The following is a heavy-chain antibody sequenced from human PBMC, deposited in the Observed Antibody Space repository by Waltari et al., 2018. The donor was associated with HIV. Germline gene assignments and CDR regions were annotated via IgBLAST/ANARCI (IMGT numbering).Heavy chain of an antibody. CDR1: GFTFSNAW. V-gene: IGHV3-15*01. CDR3: TTGIRFYYYYGRDV. CDR2: IKSKTDGGTT. Sequence: EVQLVESGGGLVKPGGSLRLSCAASGFTFSNAWMSWVRQAPGKGLEWVGRIKSKTDGGTTDYAAPVKGRFTISRDDSKNTLYLQMNSLKTEDTAVYYCTTGIRFYYYYGRDVWGQGTTVTVSS. J-gene: IGHJ6*02. D-gene: IGHD3-3*02.